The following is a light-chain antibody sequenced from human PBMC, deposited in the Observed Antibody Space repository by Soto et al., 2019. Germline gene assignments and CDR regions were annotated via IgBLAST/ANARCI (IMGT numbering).Light chain of an antibody. CDR1: NNDVGAYPY. J-gene: IGLJ2*01. V-gene: IGLV2-14*01. CDR2: EVT. CDR3: SSFATSDTTVI. Sequence: QSVLTQPASVSGSPGQSITISCTGTNNDVGAYPYVSWYQQHPGTAPKLIIYEVTNRPSGISDRFSGSKSGNTASLTISGLQAEDEADYYCSSFATSDTTVIFGGGTKLTVL.